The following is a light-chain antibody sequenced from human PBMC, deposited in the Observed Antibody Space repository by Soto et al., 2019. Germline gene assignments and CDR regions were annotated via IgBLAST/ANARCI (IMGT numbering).Light chain of an antibody. J-gene: IGKJ5*01. CDR1: QSVSSY. V-gene: IGKV3-15*01. CDR2: GAS. CDR3: QQCNDWPLIT. Sequence: EIVMTQSPATLSVSPGERATLSCRASQSVSSYLAWYQQKLGQAPRLLIYGASTRATGVPARFSGSGSGTEFTLTISSLQSEDFAVYYCQQCNDWPLITFGQGTRLEAK.